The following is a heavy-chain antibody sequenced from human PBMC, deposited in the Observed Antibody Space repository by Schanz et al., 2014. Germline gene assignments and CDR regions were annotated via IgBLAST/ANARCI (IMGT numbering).Heavy chain of an antibody. CDR1: GYTFTSYD. Sequence: QVQLVQSGAEVMKPGASVRLSCEASGYTFTSYDINWVRQAPGQGLEWMGWMNPNSGNTGYAQKFQGRVTMTADKSTSTVYMEVSGLRSEDTAVYYCAKVDRTRYYAMDVWGQGTTXTVSS. J-gene: IGHJ6*02. V-gene: IGHV1-8*02. CDR3: AKVDRTRYYAMDV. CDR2: MNPNSGNT. D-gene: IGHD3-9*01.